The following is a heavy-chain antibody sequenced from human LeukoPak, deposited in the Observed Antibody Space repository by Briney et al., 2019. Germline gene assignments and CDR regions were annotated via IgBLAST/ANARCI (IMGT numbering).Heavy chain of an antibody. Sequence: GGSLRLSCEASGFTFSSYSMNWVRQAPGKGLEWVSHITASGTAMFYADSVKGRFTISRDNAKNSLYLQMNSLRDEDTAVYYCASSGSYRFDYWGQGTLVTVSS. D-gene: IGHD1-26*01. CDR3: ASSGSYRFDY. CDR2: ITASGTAM. V-gene: IGHV3-48*02. CDR1: GFTFSSYS. J-gene: IGHJ4*02.